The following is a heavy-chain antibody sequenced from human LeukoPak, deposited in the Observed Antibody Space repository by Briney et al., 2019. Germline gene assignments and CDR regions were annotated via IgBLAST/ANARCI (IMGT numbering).Heavy chain of an antibody. J-gene: IGHJ4*02. CDR1: GYTFTGYY. D-gene: IGHD3-3*01. CDR2: INPNSGGT. CDR3: ARVGFWSGYYSAGEFDY. Sequence: ASVKVSCKASGYTFTGYYMHWVRQAPGQGLEWMGRINPNSGGTNYAQKFQGRVTMTRDTSISTAYMELRSLRSDDTAVYYCARVGFWSGYYSAGEFDYWGQGTLVTVSS. V-gene: IGHV1-2*06.